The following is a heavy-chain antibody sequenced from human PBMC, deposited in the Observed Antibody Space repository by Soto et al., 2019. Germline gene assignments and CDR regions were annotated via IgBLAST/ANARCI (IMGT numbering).Heavy chain of an antibody. D-gene: IGHD3-10*01. J-gene: IGHJ5*02. CDR2: ISGSGAER. V-gene: IGHV3-23*01. CDR1: GFTFKNYP. Sequence: EVQLLESGGGLGQPGGSLRLSCATSGFTFKNYPLAWVRQSAGKGLQWVSSISGSGAERSYADSVKGRFTISRDDSQNTMSLQMNSLRVDDTARYFCVKGSLIFGEGVYDWFDTWGQGTLVGVSS. CDR3: VKGSLIFGEGVYDWFDT.